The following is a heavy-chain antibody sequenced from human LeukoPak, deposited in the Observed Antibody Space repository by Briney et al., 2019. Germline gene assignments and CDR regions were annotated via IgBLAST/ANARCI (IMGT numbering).Heavy chain of an antibody. CDR3: ARPGDSNIGGYFDY. D-gene: IGHD4-11*01. Sequence: SQTLSLTCTVSGGSISSGGYYWSWIRQHPGKGLEWIGYIYYSGSTYFNPSLKSRVTISVDTSKNQFSLKLSSVTAADTAVYYCARPGDSNIGGYFDYWGQGTLVTVSS. V-gene: IGHV4-31*03. CDR1: GGSISSGGYY. CDR2: IYYSGST. J-gene: IGHJ4*02.